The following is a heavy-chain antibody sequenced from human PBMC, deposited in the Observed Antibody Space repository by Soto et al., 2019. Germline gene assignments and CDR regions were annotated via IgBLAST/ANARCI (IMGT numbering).Heavy chain of an antibody. CDR3: ARGTRYSSGWYGSGTYNWFDP. CDR1: GGSFSGYY. Sequence: SETLSLTCAVYGGSFSGYYWSWIRQPPGKGLEWIGEINHSGSTNYNPSLKSRVTISVDTSKNQFSLKLGSVTAADTAVYYCARGTRYSSGWYGSGTYNWFDPWGQGTLVTVSS. J-gene: IGHJ5*02. V-gene: IGHV4-34*01. D-gene: IGHD6-19*01. CDR2: INHSGST.